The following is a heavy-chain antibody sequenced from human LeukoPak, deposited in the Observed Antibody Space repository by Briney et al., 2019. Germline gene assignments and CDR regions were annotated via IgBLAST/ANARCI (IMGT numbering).Heavy chain of an antibody. V-gene: IGHV4-31*03. J-gene: IGHJ4*02. CDR2: IYYSGGT. D-gene: IGHD5-18*01. CDR3: AREQLDNYFDY. Sequence: MTSETLSLTCTVSGGSISSGGYYWSWIRQHPGKGLEWIGYIYYSGGTYYNPSLKSRVTISVDTSKNQFSLKLSSVTAADTAVYYCAREQLDNYFDYWGQGTLVTVSS. CDR1: GGSISSGGYY.